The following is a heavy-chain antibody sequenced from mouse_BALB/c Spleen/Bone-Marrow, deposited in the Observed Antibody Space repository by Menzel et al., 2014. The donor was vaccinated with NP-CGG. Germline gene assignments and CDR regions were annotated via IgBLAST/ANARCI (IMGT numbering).Heavy chain of an antibody. Sequence: EVKLVESGGGLVQPGGSLKLSCVASGFTFSSYGMSWVRQTPDKRLELVATINNNGGSTYYPDSVKGQFTISRDNAKNTLYLQMSSLKSEDTAMYYCARVCGWYFDVWGAGTTVTVAS. J-gene: IGHJ1*01. V-gene: IGHV5-6-3*01. CDR1: GFTFSSYG. CDR2: INNNGGST. CDR3: ARVCGWYFDV.